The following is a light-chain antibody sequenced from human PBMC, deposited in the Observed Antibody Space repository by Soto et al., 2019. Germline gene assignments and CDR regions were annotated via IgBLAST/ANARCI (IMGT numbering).Light chain of an antibody. CDR1: QSDSSN. CDR2: GAS. CDR3: QRYNNWPPWT. J-gene: IGKJ1*01. V-gene: IGKV3-15*01. Sequence: DIVLTQSPGTLSVSTGEIATLSCRASQSDSSNLAWYQQKPGQAPRPLIYGASTRATGIPARFSGSGSGTEFTLTISSLQSEDFAVYYCQRYNNWPPWTFGQGTKVDIK.